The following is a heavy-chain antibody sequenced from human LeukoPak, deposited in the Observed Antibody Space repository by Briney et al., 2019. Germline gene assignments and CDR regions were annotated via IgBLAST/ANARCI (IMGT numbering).Heavy chain of an antibody. D-gene: IGHD4-17*01. CDR1: GFTFRSYG. J-gene: IGHJ4*02. CDR3: TRDRIDYGDYVDY. V-gene: IGHV3-30*02. Sequence: GGSLRLSCAASGFTFRSYGMHWVRQAPGKGLEWVAFIRYDGSNKYYADSVKGRFTISRDNSKNTLYLQMNSLRAEDTAVYYCTRDRIDYGDYVDYWGQGTLVTVSS. CDR2: IRYDGSNK.